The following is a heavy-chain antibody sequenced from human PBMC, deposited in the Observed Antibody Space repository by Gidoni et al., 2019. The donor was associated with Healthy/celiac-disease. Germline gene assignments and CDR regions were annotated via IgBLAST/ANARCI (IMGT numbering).Heavy chain of an antibody. Sequence: QVQLQESGPGLVKPSETLSLTCPVSGGSISSYYWSWIRQPPGKGLEWIGYIYYSGSTNYNPSLKSRVTISVDTSKNQFSLKLSSVTAADTAVYYCARDTSYGGKDYYYYGMDVWGQGTTVTVSS. CDR2: IYYSGST. CDR3: ARDTSYGGKDYYYYGMDV. J-gene: IGHJ6*02. D-gene: IGHD3-10*01. V-gene: IGHV4-59*01. CDR1: GGSISSYY.